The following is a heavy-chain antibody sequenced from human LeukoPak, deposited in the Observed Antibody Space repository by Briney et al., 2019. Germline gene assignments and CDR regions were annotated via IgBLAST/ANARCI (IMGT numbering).Heavy chain of an antibody. J-gene: IGHJ4*02. V-gene: IGHV3-7*01. D-gene: IGHD3-3*01. CDR3: ARRITIFGVAYDY. CDR1: GFTFSSYS. CDR2: IKQDGSEK. Sequence: GGSLRLSCAASGFTFSSYSMNWVRQAPGKGLEWVANIKQDGSEKYYVDSVKGRFTISRDNAKNSLYLQMNSLRAEDTAVYYCARRITIFGVAYDYWGQGTLVTVSS.